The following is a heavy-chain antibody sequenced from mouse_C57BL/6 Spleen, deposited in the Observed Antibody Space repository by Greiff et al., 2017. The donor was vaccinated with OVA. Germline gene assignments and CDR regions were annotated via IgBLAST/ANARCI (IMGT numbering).Heavy chain of an antibody. CDR2: IDPETGGT. CDR3: TRGGLYDYGWCAY. J-gene: IGHJ3*01. Sequence: VQLQQSGAELVRPGASVTLSCKASGYTFTDYEMHWVKQTPVHGLEWIGAIDPETGGTAYNQKFKGKAILTADKSSSTAYMELRSLTSEDSAVYYCTRGGLYDYGWCAYWGQGTLVTVSA. D-gene: IGHD2-4*01. V-gene: IGHV1-15*01. CDR1: GYTFTDYE.